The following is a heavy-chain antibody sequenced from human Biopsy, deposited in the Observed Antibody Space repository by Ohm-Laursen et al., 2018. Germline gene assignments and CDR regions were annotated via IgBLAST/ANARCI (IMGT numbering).Heavy chain of an antibody. J-gene: IGHJ4*02. V-gene: IGHV4-59*12. CDR1: GGSISSYY. CDR3: ARGRLRAVARFDY. Sequence: SETLSLTWTVSGGSISSYYWSWIRQPPGKGLECIGYIYYSGSTNYSPSLKSRVTISVDTSKNQFSLKLSSVTAADTAVYYCARGRLRAVARFDYWGQGTLVTVSS. D-gene: IGHD6-19*01. CDR2: IYYSGST.